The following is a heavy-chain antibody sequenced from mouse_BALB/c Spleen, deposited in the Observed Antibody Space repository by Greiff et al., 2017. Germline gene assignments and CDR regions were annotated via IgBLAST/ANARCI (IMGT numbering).Heavy chain of an antibody. V-gene: IGHV5-6-5*01. CDR3: AREFITPGYWYFDV. J-gene: IGHJ1*01. D-gene: IGHD1-1*01. CDR1: GFTFSSNA. Sequence: EVKVVESGGGLVKPGGSLKLSCAASGFTFSSNAMSWVRQTPEKRLEWVASISSGGSTYYPDSVKGRFTISRDNARNILYLQMSSLRSEDTAMYYGAREFITPGYWYFDVWGAGTTVTVAS. CDR2: ISSGGST.